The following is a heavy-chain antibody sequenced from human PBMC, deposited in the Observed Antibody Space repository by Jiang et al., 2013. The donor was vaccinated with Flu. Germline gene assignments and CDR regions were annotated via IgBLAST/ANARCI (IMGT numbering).Heavy chain of an antibody. V-gene: IGHV4-4*07. CDR3: ARDWGQQLALGQFDY. CDR1: GGSISSYY. J-gene: IGHJ4*02. CDR2: IYTSGST. D-gene: IGHD6-13*01. Sequence: TCTVSGGSISSYYWSWIRQPAGKGLEWIGRIYTSGSTNYNPSLKSRVTMSVDTSKNQFSLKLSSVTAADTAVYYCARDWGQQLALGQFDYWGQGTLVTVSS.